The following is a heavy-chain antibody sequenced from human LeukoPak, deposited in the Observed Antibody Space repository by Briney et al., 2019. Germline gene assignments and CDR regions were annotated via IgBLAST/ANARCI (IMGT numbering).Heavy chain of an antibody. D-gene: IGHD3-16*01. CDR2: VDYSGST. CDR3: ARGGGSEIDY. Sequence: SETLSLTCTVSGGSFSSSGYFWGWIRQPPGQGLEWIGTVDYSGSTNYNPSLKSRLTMSTDMSKKQFSLNPSSVTAADTAVYYCARGGGSEIDYWGQGTLVTVSS. CDR1: GGSFSSSGYF. V-gene: IGHV4-39*01. J-gene: IGHJ4*02.